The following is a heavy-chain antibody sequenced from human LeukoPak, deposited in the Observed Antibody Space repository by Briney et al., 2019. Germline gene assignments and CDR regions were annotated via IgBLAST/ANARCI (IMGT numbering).Heavy chain of an antibody. V-gene: IGHV1-46*01. CDR2: INPSGGST. Sequence: EASVKVSCKASGYTFTSYYMHWVRQAPGQGLEWMGIINPSGGSTSYAQKFQGRVTMTRDTSTNTVYMELSSLRSEDTAVCFCARATLSDYYFNYWGQGTLVTVSS. CDR3: ARATLSDYYFNY. J-gene: IGHJ4*02. CDR1: GYTFTSYY.